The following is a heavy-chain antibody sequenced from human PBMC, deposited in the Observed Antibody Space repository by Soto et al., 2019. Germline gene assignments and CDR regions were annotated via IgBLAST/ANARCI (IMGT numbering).Heavy chain of an antibody. CDR3: GSDLTLVGATVTYYYYGMDV. J-gene: IGHJ6*02. D-gene: IGHD1-26*01. CDR2: IIPIFGTA. Sequence: SMKVSCKASGGTFSSYAISWVRQAPGQGLEWMGGIIPIFGTANYAQKFQGRVTITADESTSTAYMELSSLRSEDTAVYYCGSDLTLVGATVTYYYYGMDVWGQGTTVTVSS. V-gene: IGHV1-69*13. CDR1: GGTFSSYA.